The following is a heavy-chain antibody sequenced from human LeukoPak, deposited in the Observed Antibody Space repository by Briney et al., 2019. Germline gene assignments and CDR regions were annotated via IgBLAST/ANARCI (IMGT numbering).Heavy chain of an antibody. CDR3: ARDRLAAAGTVFDY. CDR1: GGTFSSYA. J-gene: IGHJ4*02. V-gene: IGHV1-69*05. CDR2: IIPIFGTA. D-gene: IGHD6-13*01. Sequence: ASVKVSCKASGGTFSSYAISWVRQAPGQGLEWMGRIIPIFGTANYAQKFQGRVTITTDESKSTAYMELSSLRSEDTAVYYCARDRLAAAGTVFDYWGQGTLVTVSS.